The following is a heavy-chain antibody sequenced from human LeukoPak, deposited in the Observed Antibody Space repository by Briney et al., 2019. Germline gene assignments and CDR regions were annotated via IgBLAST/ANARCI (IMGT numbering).Heavy chain of an antibody. J-gene: IGHJ3*02. CDR2: IYTSGST. CDR3: ARLRLHAFDI. CDR1: GGSIGSGSYY. V-gene: IGHV4-61*02. Sequence: SQTLSLTCTVSGGSIGSGSYYWSWIRQPAGKGLEWIGRIYTSGSTNYNPSLKSRVTISVDTSKNQFSLKLSSVTAADTAVYYCARLRLHAFDIWGQGTMVTVSS.